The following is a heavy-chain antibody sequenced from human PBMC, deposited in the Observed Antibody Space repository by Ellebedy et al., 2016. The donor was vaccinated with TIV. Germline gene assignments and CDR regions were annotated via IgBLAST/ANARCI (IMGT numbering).Heavy chain of an antibody. V-gene: IGHV3-7*01. Sequence: PGGSLRLSCAASGFIFSNYWMSWVRQAPGKGLEWVANIKKDGSEKNYVDSVKGRFTISRDNAKNSLYLQMNSLRAEDTAVYYCANTPMGRFDYWGQGTLVTVST. D-gene: IGHD5-18*01. CDR2: IKKDGSEK. J-gene: IGHJ4*02. CDR3: ANTPMGRFDY. CDR1: GFIFSNYW.